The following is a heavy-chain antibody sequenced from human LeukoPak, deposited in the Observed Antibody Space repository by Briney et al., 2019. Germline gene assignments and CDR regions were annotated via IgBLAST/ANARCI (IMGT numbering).Heavy chain of an antibody. D-gene: IGHD3-10*01. V-gene: IGHV1-2*02. J-gene: IGHJ4*02. Sequence: ASVVVSCKTSGYMFTGFFIHWVRQAPGQGLEWMGSVSPNNGGTSFAQRFQGRVNMTSDTSTRTAYLQLSGLRFDDTAVYYCASPLWFGDFDYWGQGTPVTVSS. CDR3: ASPLWFGDFDY. CDR1: GYMFTGFF. CDR2: VSPNNGGT.